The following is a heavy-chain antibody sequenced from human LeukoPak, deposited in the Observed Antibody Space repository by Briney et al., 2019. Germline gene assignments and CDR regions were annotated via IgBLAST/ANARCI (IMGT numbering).Heavy chain of an antibody. J-gene: IGHJ4*02. D-gene: IGHD2-2*01. CDR1: GGSISSYY. Sequence: SETLSLTCTVSGGSISSYYWSWIRQPPGKGLEWIGYIYYSGSTSYNPSLKSRVTIPVDTSKNQFSLKLSSVTAADTAVYYCARGLIVPAAIGRGLFDYWGQGTLVTVSS. CDR2: IYYSGST. CDR3: ARGLIVPAAIGRGLFDY. V-gene: IGHV4-59*12.